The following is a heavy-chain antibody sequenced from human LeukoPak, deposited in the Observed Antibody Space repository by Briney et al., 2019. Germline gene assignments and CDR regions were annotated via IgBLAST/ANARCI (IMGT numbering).Heavy chain of an antibody. J-gene: IGHJ6*03. CDR2: IYTSGST. V-gene: IGHV4-4*09. Sequence: SETLSLTCTVSGGSISSYYWSWIRQPPGKGLEWIGYIYTSGSTNYNPSLKSRVTISVDTSKNQFSLKLSSVTAADTAVYYCAGSWAAQRHYYMDVWGKGTTVTVSS. CDR3: AGSWAAQRHYYMDV. CDR1: GGSISSYY. D-gene: IGHD1-26*01.